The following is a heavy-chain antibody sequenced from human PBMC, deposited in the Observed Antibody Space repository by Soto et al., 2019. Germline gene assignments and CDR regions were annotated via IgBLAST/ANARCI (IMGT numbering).Heavy chain of an antibody. CDR1: GGTFSSYA. J-gene: IGHJ4*02. D-gene: IGHD6-19*01. CDR2: IIPIFGTA. V-gene: IGHV1-69*13. CDR3: ARDLGQWSPLYYFDY. Sequence: SVKVSCKASGGTFSSYAISWVRQAPGQGLEWMGGIIPIFGTANYAQKFQGRVTITADESTSTAYMELSSPRSEDTAVYYCARDLGQWSPLYYFDYWGQGTLVTVSS.